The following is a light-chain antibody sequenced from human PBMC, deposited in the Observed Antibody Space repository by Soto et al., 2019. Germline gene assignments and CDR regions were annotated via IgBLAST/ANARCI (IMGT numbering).Light chain of an antibody. CDR3: QQYHRNSLYS. CDR2: DAS. Sequence: DIQLTQFPSTLSASVGDRVAITCRASQYISKWVAWYQKKPGKAPQLLISDASSLKSGVPPRFSGSGSGTEFPFTVRSLQHEHSATYYCQQYHRNSLYSYGQGTKLEI. J-gene: IGKJ2*01. CDR1: QYISKW. V-gene: IGKV1-5*01.